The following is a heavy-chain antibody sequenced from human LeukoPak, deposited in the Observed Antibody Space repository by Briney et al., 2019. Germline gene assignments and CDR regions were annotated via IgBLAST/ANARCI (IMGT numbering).Heavy chain of an antibody. D-gene: IGHD3-9*01. V-gene: IGHV3-64D*09. CDR3: ARDRAPYYDILTGYGRGNWFDP. J-gene: IGHJ5*02. CDR2: VSSNVYST. Sequence: QTGGSLRLSCSASGFTFSTYAMHWVRQAPGKGLEYVSSVSSNVYSTHYADSVKGRFAISRDNSKNTLYLQMSSLRTEDTAVYYCARDRAPYYDILTGYGRGNWFDPWGQGTLVTVSS. CDR1: GFTFSTYA.